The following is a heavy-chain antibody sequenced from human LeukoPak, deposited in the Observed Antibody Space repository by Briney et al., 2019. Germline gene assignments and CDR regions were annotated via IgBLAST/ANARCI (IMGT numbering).Heavy chain of an antibody. J-gene: IGHJ5*02. CDR3: ARVGVVVAATGNLWFDP. D-gene: IGHD2-15*01. V-gene: IGHV3-48*03. CDR1: GFTFSSYE. Sequence: GGSLRLPCAASGFTFSSYEMNWVRQAPGKGLEWVSYISSSGTTIYYADSVKGRFTISRDNAENSLYLQMNSLRAEDTAVYYCARVGVVVAATGNLWFDPWGQGTLVTVSS. CDR2: ISSSGTTI.